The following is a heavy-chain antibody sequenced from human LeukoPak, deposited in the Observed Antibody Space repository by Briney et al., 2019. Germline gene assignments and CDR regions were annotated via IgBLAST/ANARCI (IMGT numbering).Heavy chain of an antibody. D-gene: IGHD2-2*02. CDR3: ARCSRSSTDCYSAFDI. J-gene: IGHJ3*02. CDR2: ITNWNGGST. CDR1: GFTFDDYG. V-gene: IGHV3-20*04. Sequence: GGSLRLSCEASGFTFDDYGMSWVRQSTGKGLAWVSAITNWNGGSTGYADSVRGRFTISRDNAKNSLYLQMNSLRAEDTALYYCARCSRSSTDCYSAFDIWGQGTMVTVSS.